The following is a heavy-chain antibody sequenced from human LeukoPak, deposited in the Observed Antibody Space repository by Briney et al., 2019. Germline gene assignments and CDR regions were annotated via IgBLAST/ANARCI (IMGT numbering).Heavy chain of an antibody. V-gene: IGHV3-7*03. CDR1: GFTFSIYW. Sequence: GGSLRLSCAASGFTFSIYWMSWVRQAPGKGLEWVAIIKEDGSEKYYVDSVKGRFTISRDNAKNSLYLQMNSLRAEDTAVYCCARAEAPGTSGCWGQGTLVTVSS. CDR3: ARAEAPGTSGC. D-gene: IGHD6-13*01. J-gene: IGHJ4*02. CDR2: IKEDGSEK.